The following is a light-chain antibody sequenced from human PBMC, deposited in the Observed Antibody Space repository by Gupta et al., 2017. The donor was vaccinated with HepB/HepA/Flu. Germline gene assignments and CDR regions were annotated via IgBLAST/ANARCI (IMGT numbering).Light chain of an antibody. CDR1: QGISIY. Sequence: DIQMTQSPSSLSASVGDRVTITCRASQGISIYLAWYQQKPGNVPNLLISAASTLQSGVPSRSSGSGSETDFTLTISSLQPEDVATYFCQKYNRAPFTFGPGTKVEIK. CDR2: AAS. CDR3: QKYNRAPFT. V-gene: IGKV1-27*01. J-gene: IGKJ3*01.